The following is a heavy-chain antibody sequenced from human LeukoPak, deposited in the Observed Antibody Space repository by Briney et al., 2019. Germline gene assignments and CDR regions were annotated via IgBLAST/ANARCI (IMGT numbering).Heavy chain of an antibody. Sequence: EASVKVSCKASGYTFTDYYMHWVRQAPGKGPEWMGWINPYSGGTKNAQKFQGRVTMTRDTSTTTAYMDLSRLTFDDTAFYYCARGDIYGDYVWWGQGTLVTVSS. J-gene: IGHJ4*02. V-gene: IGHV1-2*02. CDR1: GYTFTDYY. CDR2: INPYSGGT. CDR3: ARGDIYGDYVW. D-gene: IGHD4-17*01.